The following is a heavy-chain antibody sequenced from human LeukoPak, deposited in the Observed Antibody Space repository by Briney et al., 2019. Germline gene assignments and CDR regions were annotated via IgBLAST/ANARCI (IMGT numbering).Heavy chain of an antibody. Sequence: PGGSLRLSCTASGFTFSSHSMIWVRQAPGKGPEWVAVISDDGSNKYYADSVKGRCTISRDSSTNTLYLHMSSLRAEDTAVYYCAKDARARLGELLQWGQGTLVTVSS. CDR2: ISDDGSNK. V-gene: IGHV3-30*18. J-gene: IGHJ4*02. D-gene: IGHD3-10*01. CDR1: GFTFSSHS. CDR3: AKDARARLGELLQ.